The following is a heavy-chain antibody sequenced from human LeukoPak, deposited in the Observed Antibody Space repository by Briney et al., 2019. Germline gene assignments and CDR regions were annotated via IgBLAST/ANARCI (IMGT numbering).Heavy chain of an antibody. CDR3: ARYYYTFFYMDV. Sequence: SETLSLTCTVSGGSISSYYWSWIRQPPGKGLEWIGYIYYSGSTNYNPSLKSRVTISVDTSKNQFSLKLSSVTAADTAVYYCARYYYTFFYMDVWGKGTTLTVSS. V-gene: IGHV4-59*01. CDR2: IYYSGST. J-gene: IGHJ6*03. CDR1: GGSISSYY.